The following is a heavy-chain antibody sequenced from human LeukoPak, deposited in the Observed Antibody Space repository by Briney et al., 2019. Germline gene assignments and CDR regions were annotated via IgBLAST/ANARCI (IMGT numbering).Heavy chain of an antibody. CDR3: ANELLVGTVFDI. V-gene: IGHV3-23*01. CDR1: GLIFSSSV. Sequence: PGGSLRLSCAASGLIFSSSVMSWVRQAPGKGLEWVSTISGTGSDTYYTDSVKGRFTISRDNSKNTLYLQMNSLRAEDMAVYYCANELLVGTVFDIWGQGTMVTVSS. D-gene: IGHD7-27*01. J-gene: IGHJ3*02. CDR2: ISGTGSDT.